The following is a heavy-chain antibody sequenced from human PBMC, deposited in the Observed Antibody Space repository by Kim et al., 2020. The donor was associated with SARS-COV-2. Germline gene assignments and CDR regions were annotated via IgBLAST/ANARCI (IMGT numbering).Heavy chain of an antibody. V-gene: IGHV4-34*01. D-gene: IGHD3-22*01. Sequence: SETLSLTCAVYGGSFSGYYWSWIRQPPGKGLEWIGEINHSGSTNYNPSLKSRVTISVDTSKNQFSLKLSSVTAADTAVYYCARIGGGLYYYDSSGYYGGFGYWGQGTLVTVSS. CDR2: INHSGST. CDR3: ARIGGGLYYYDSSGYYGGFGY. CDR1: GGSFSGYY. J-gene: IGHJ4*02.